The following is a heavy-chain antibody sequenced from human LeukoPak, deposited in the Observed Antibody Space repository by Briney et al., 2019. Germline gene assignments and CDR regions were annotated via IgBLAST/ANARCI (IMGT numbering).Heavy chain of an antibody. Sequence: PGGSLRLSCAASGFTFSNYGMHWVRQAPGKELEWVAFIRYDGNDGTNKYYADSVKGRFTISRDNSKNTLYLQMNSLRAEDTAVYYCARGLGFDWSYYYMDVWGKGTTVTISS. V-gene: IGHV3-30*02. CDR3: ARGLGFDWSYYYMDV. J-gene: IGHJ6*03. D-gene: IGHD3-9*01. CDR1: GFTFSNYG. CDR2: IRYDGNDGTNK.